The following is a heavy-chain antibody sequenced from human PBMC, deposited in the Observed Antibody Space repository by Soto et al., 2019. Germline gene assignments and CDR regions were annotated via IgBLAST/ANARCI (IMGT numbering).Heavy chain of an antibody. D-gene: IGHD3-22*01. CDR1: GGSISSSSYY. CDR3: MLGSGWKDFDY. CDR2: IYYTGST. V-gene: IGHV4-39*01. Sequence: PSETLYLTCTVSGGSISSSSYYWGWIRQPPGKGLEWIGNIYYTGSTYYKPSLKSRVNISVDTSKNQFSLKLSSVTAADTAVYYCMLGSGWKDFDYWGQGTLVTVSS. J-gene: IGHJ4*02.